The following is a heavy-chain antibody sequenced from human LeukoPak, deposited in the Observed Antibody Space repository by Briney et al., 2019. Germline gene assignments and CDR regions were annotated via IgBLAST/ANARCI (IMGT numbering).Heavy chain of an antibody. Sequence: ASVKVSCKASGYTFTSYGISWVRQAPGQGLEWMGWISAYNGNTNYAQKFQGRVTITRDTSASTAYMELSSLRSEDTAVYYCARSSMCSSGCDWFDPWGQGTLVTVSS. D-gene: IGHD6-19*01. CDR3: ARSSMCSSGCDWFDP. V-gene: IGHV1-18*01. CDR2: ISAYNGNT. CDR1: GYTFTSYG. J-gene: IGHJ5*02.